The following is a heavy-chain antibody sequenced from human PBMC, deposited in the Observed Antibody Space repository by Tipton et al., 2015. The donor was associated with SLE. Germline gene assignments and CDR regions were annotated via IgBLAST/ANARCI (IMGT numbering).Heavy chain of an antibody. CDR3: ARGGLTYGYYYYMDV. CDR2: IYHSGST. Sequence: TLSLTCTVSGYSISSGYYWGWIRQPPGKGLEWIGSIYHSGSTYYNPSLKSRVTISVHTSKNQFSLKLNSVTAADTAMYYCARGGLTYGYYYYMDVWGKGTTVTVSS. D-gene: IGHD4-17*01. CDR1: GYSISSGYY. V-gene: IGHV4-38-2*02. J-gene: IGHJ6*03.